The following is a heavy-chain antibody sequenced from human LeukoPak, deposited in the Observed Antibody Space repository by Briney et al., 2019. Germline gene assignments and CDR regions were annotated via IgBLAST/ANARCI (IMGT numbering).Heavy chain of an antibody. D-gene: IGHD5-12*01. CDR3: TAGTGYSDHDY. V-gene: IGHV3-15*01. CDR2: IKSKTNDETT. Sequence: NPGGSLRLSCAASGFIFGSCAMSWVRQAPGKGLEWVGRIKSKTNDETTDYAAPVKGRFTISRDDSKNTLYLQMNSLKTEDTAVYYCTAGTGYSDHDYWGQGTLVTVSS. CDR1: GFIFGSCA. J-gene: IGHJ4*02.